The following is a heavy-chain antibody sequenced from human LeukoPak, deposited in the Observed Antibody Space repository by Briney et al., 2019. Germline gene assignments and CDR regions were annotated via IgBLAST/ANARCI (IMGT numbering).Heavy chain of an antibody. D-gene: IGHD1-26*01. CDR2: ITPIIDSA. Sequence: ASVKVTCKASGYTFTGYYMHWVRQAPGQGLEWMGKITPIIDSAKYSQKFRDRLTITGDSSTGTAYMELSSLTPEDTALYYCTRVNLRGSQYNWFDPWGQGTLVIVSS. CDR3: TRVNLRGSQYNWFDP. J-gene: IGHJ5*02. V-gene: IGHV1-2*02. CDR1: GYTFTGYY.